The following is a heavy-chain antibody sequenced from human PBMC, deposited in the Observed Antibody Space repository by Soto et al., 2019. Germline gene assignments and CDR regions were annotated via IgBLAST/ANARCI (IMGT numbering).Heavy chain of an antibody. V-gene: IGHV4-30-2*06. CDR2: ISHLERT. D-gene: IGHD2-15*01. CDR3: ARGGGYDSFDF. J-gene: IGHJ4*02. Sequence: LSLTCRVSGVTLIYAGYAWRWIRQSPGRGLDWLAYISHLERTYYNPSFTSRHSFSIDRTMNKFSLSLSSMTATDKAVYSFARGGGYDSFDFWGQGIQVTVSS. CDR1: GVTLIYAGYA.